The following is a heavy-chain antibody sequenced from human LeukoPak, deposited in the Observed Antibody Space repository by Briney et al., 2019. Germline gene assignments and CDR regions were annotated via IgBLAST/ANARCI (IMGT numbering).Heavy chain of an antibody. CDR1: GGSSSGYY. V-gene: IGHV4-34*01. Sequence: SETLSLTCAVYGGSSSGYYWSWIRQPPGKGLEWIGEINHSGSTNYNPSLKSRVTISVDTSKNQFSLKLSSVTAADTAVYYCARGGYCGGDCYSYIDYWGQGTLVTVSS. D-gene: IGHD2-21*02. CDR2: INHSGST. CDR3: ARGGYCGGDCYSYIDY. J-gene: IGHJ4*02.